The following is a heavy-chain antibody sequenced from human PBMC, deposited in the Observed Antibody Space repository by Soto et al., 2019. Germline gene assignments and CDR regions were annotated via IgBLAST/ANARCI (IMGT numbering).Heavy chain of an antibody. Sequence: SETLSLTCTVSGGSIITTNYYWVWIRQPPGKGLEWIGTIYYAGSTYYNPSLKSRITISVDTSKNQFSLKLKSVTAADTAVYYCAILHSPVGYSRGWFDYSGHGALVTVSS. D-gene: IGHD6-19*01. CDR3: AILHSPVGYSRGWFDY. CDR2: IYYAGST. CDR1: GGSIITTNYY. J-gene: IGHJ4*01. V-gene: IGHV4-39*01.